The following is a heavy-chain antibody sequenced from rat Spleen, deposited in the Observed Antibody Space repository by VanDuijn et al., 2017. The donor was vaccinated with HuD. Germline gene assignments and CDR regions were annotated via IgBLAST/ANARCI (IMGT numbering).Heavy chain of an antibody. CDR1: GFTFSDYY. Sequence: EVQLVESGGGLVQPGRSLKLSCAASGFTFSDYYMAWVRQAPKKGLEWVASISYEGSSTYYGDSVKGRFTISRDNAKSTLYLQMNSLRSEDTATYYCARHTDYSSHDYFDYWGQGVMVTVSS. CDR3: ARHTDYSSHDYFDY. J-gene: IGHJ2*01. CDR2: ISYEGSST. D-gene: IGHD1-8*01. V-gene: IGHV5-22*01.